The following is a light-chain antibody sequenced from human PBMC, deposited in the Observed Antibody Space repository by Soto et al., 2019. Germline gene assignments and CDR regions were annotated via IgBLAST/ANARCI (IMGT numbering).Light chain of an antibody. CDR2: AAS. CDR3: QQQGT. Sequence: EIVLTQSPGTLSLSPGERATLSCRASEFLSSSYLVWYQQKPGQAPRLLINAASRRATGIPDRFIGSGSATEYTLTINTLEPEDFAVYYCQQQGTFGQGTKLEIK. J-gene: IGKJ2*01. V-gene: IGKV3-20*01. CDR1: EFLSSSY.